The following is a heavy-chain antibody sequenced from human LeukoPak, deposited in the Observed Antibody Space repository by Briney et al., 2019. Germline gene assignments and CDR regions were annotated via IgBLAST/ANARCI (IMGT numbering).Heavy chain of an antibody. Sequence: TGGSLRLSCAASGFTFSSYSMNWVRQAPGKRLEWVSYISSSSSTIYYADSVKGRFTISRDNAKNSLYLQMNSLRAEDTAVYYCARARDVVVIAYYYYMDVWGKGTTVTVSS. CDR1: GFTFSSYS. J-gene: IGHJ6*03. CDR2: ISSSSSTI. V-gene: IGHV3-48*01. D-gene: IGHD2-21*01. CDR3: ARARDVVVIAYYYYMDV.